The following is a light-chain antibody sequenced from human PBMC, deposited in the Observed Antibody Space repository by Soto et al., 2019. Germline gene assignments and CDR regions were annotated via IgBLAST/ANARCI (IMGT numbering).Light chain of an antibody. CDR3: CSYAGSSTV. V-gene: IGLV2-23*03. J-gene: IGLJ1*01. CDR2: EGS. Sequence: QSVLTQPASVSRSPGQSITISCTGTSSDVGSYNLVSWYQQHPGKAPKLMIYEGSKRPSGVSNRFSGSKSGNTASLTISGLQAEDEADYYCCSYAGSSTVFGTGTKLTVL. CDR1: SSDVGSYNL.